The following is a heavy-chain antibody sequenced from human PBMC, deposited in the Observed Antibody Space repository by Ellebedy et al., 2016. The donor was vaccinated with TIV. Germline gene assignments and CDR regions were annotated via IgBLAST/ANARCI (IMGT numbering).Heavy chain of an antibody. CDR3: NRGGVSAAGSVFFDY. J-gene: IGHJ4*02. Sequence: GESLKISCAASGFTFSSYWMHWVRQAPGEGLVWVARTNSDGSDPRYVESVKGRFTISRDNAKNTVSLEMHSLRVEDTAVYYCNRGGVSAAGSVFFDYWGQGVLVTVSS. CDR1: GFTFSSYW. V-gene: IGHV3-74*01. D-gene: IGHD6-13*01. CDR2: TNSDGSDP.